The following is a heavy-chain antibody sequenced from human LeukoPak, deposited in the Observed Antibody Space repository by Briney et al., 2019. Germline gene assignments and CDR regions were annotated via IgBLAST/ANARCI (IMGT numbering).Heavy chain of an antibody. V-gene: IGHV3-23*01. CDR1: GFIFSSHG. CDR2: ISESGTGT. D-gene: IGHD5-18*01. CDR3: AKDIAQGYTFGSIEQDY. J-gene: IGHJ4*02. Sequence: GGSLRLSCAASGFIFSSHGMHWVRQAPGKGLEWVSAISESGTGTYYADSVKGRFTISRDNSKNTLSLHMNSLRAEDTAVYYCAKDIAQGYTFGSIEQDYWGQGTLVTVSS.